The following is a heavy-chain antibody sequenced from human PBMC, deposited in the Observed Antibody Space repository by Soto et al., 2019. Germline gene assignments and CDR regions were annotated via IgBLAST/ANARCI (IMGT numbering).Heavy chain of an antibody. CDR3: VRIPDTAIQLWSEYFFDN. Sequence: QVQLVASGGALVRPGESLTLSCAGSGFTVTDSYMTWLRQAPGKAPEWISYISNSGNTIYFAASVKGRFTLSRDSATNSLHLHMTSLRDEDTAVYYCVRIPDTAIQLWSEYFFDNWGQGTLVTVSS. CDR2: ISNSGNTI. D-gene: IGHD5-18*01. CDR1: GFTVTDSY. J-gene: IGHJ4*02. V-gene: IGHV3-11*01.